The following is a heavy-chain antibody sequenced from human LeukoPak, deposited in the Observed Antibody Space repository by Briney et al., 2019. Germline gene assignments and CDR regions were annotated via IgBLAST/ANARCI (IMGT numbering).Heavy chain of an antibody. CDR3: AREGGFYRPLYY. D-gene: IGHD6-25*01. V-gene: IGHV4-4*02. CDR2: VHLDGRT. J-gene: IGHJ4*02. CDR1: GGSVSSTNW. Sequence: PSESLSLTCGASGGSVSSTNWCTWIRQPPGKGLEWIGVVHLDGRTNFNPSLKSRLTMSVDLSENHVSLKLTSVTAADTAVYYCAREGGFYRPLYYSGQGTLVTVSS.